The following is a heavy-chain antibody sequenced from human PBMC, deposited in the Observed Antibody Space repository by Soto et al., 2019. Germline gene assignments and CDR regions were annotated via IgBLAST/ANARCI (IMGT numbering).Heavy chain of an antibody. D-gene: IGHD4-4*01. V-gene: IGHV4-39*01. CDR3: AAYRAYYGMDV. CDR2: IYYSGST. Sequence: SETLSLTCTVSGGSISSSSYYWGWIRQPPGKGLEWIGSIYYSGSTYYNPSLKSRVTISVDTSKNQFSLKLSSVTAADTAVYYCAAYRAYYGMDVWGQGTTVTVSS. J-gene: IGHJ6*02. CDR1: GGSISSSSYY.